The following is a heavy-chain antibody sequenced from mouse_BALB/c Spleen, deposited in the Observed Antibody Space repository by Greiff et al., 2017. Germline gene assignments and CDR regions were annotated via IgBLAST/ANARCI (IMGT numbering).Heavy chain of an antibody. V-gene: IGHV5-9-3*01. Sequence: DVQLVESGGGLVKPGGSLKLSCAASGFTFSSYAMSWVRQTPEKRLEWVATISSGGSYTDYPDSVKGRFTISRDNAKNTLYLQMSSLRSEDTAMYYCARQVDYGKSWYFDVWGAGTTVTVSS. D-gene: IGHD2-1*01. CDR3: ARQVDYGKSWYFDV. J-gene: IGHJ1*01. CDR2: ISSGGSYT. CDR1: GFTFSSYA.